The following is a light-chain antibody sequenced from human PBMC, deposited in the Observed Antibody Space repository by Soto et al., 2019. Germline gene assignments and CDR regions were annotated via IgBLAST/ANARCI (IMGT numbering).Light chain of an antibody. J-gene: IGKJ1*01. Sequence: IHLTQSPSTLSAAVGDSVTITCRASQNIRNLLAWYQQKPGKAPKPLIYDASTLRTGVPSRFSGSGSGTDFTLTISSLQPEDFATYYCQQATSFPRTFGQGTKVDIK. CDR3: QQATSFPRT. V-gene: IGKV1-5*01. CDR1: QNIRNL. CDR2: DAS.